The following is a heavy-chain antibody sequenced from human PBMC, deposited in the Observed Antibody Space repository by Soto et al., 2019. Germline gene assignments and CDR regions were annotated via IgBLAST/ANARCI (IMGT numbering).Heavy chain of an antibody. Sequence: EVQLVESGGGLVQPGGSLRLSCAASGFTFSSYWMHWVRQAPGKGLVWVSRLNSDGSTTNYADSVKGRFTISRDNVKNTLYLQMNSLTVEDTAVYYCAGGAFRAYYFDWWGRGTLVTVSS. V-gene: IGHV3-74*01. J-gene: IGHJ4*02. CDR3: AGGAFRAYYFDW. CDR1: GFTFSSYW. CDR2: LNSDGSTT.